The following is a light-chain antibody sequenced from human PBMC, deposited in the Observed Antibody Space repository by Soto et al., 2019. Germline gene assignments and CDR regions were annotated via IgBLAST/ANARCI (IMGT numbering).Light chain of an antibody. Sequence: QSVLTQPPSVSGAPGQRVTISCTGSNSNIGAGYDVHWYQQLPRTAPKLLIYGNSNRPSGVPDRFSGSKSDTSASLAITGLQAEDEADYYCQSYDSSLIGVVFGGGTKVTVL. CDR1: NSNIGAGYD. V-gene: IGLV1-40*01. J-gene: IGLJ3*02. CDR2: GNS. CDR3: QSYDSSLIGVV.